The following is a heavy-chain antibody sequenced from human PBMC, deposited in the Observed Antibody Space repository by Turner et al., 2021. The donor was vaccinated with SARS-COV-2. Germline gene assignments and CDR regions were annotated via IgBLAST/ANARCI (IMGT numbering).Heavy chain of an antibody. CDR2: TRSKAYGGTT. V-gene: IGHV3-49*03. CDR1: GFTFGDYA. D-gene: IGHD6-19*01. Sequence: EVPLVESGGGLIQPGRSLRLSCTASGFTFGDYAMSWFRQAPGKGLEWVGFTRSKAYGGTTECAASVKGRFTISRDDSKSIAYLQMNSLKIEDTAVYYCTRGESSDKFQHWGQGTLVTVSS. CDR3: TRGESSDKFQH. J-gene: IGHJ1*01.